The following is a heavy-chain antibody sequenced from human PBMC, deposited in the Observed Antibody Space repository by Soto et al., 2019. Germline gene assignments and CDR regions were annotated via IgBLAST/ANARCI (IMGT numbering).Heavy chain of an antibody. CDR2: IIPIFGTA. V-gene: IGHV1-69*13. Sequence: SVKVSCKASGGTFSSYAISWVRQAPGQGLEWMGGIIPIFGTANYAQKFQGRVTITADESTSTAYMELSSLRSEDTAVYYCARGTIFGVVIRYYYYGMDVWGQGTTVTVSS. CDR3: ARGTIFGVVIRYYYYGMDV. CDR1: GGTFSSYA. D-gene: IGHD3-3*01. J-gene: IGHJ6*02.